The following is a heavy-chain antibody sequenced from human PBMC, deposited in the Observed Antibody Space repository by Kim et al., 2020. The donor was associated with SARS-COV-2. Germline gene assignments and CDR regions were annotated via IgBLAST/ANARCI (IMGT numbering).Heavy chain of an antibody. CDR3: ARDYCSSTSCLIWFGELGY. D-gene: IGHD2-2*01. CDR2: ISSSSSTI. J-gene: IGHJ4*02. Sequence: GGSLRLSCAASGFTFSSYSMNWVRQAPGKGLEWVSYISSSSSTIYYADSVKGRFTISRDNAKNSLYLQMNSLRAEDTAVYYCARDYCSSTSCLIWFGELGYWGQGTLVTVSS. V-gene: IGHV3-48*04. CDR1: GFTFSSYS.